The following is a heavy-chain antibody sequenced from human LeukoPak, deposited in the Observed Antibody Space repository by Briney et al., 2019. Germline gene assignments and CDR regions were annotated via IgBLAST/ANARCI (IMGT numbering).Heavy chain of an antibody. CDR3: TRRTCSGGSCHFDY. D-gene: IGHD2-15*01. Sequence: GGSLRLSCAASGFTFSSYDLHWVRQATGKGLKWVSAIDTAGDTYYPDSVKGRFTISRENAKNSLYLQMNSLRAGDTAVYYCTRRTCSGGSCHFDYWGQGTLVTVSS. CDR2: IDTAGDT. V-gene: IGHV3-13*01. J-gene: IGHJ4*02. CDR1: GFTFSSYD.